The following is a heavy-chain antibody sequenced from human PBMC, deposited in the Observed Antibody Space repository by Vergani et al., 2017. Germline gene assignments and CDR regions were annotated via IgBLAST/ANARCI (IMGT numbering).Heavy chain of an antibody. CDR1: NDSVSNTFYY. J-gene: IGHJ6*02. Sequence: QVQLQESGPGLVKPSETLSLTCTVSNDSVSNTFYYWGWIRQTPGKGLEWIGSIYYSGSTYYNPSLESRVTMSVDTSKSQFSLKLSSVTAADTAVYYCARGDSSTSSQGYYGMDVWGQGTTVTVSS. D-gene: IGHD2-2*01. CDR3: ARGDSSTSSQGYYGMDV. V-gene: IGHV4-39*07. CDR2: IYYSGST.